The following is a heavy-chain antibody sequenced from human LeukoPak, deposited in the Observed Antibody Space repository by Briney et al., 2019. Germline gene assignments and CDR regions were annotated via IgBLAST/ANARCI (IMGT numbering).Heavy chain of an antibody. Sequence: GGSLRLSCAVSGFTFSDYAMSWVRQAPGEGLEWVSGISGSGGSTYYADSVQGRFTISRDNSKNTLYLQMNSLRADDTAVYYCAKSRGFSRDGNNPDYWGQGTLVTVSS. D-gene: IGHD5-24*01. CDR2: ISGSGGST. J-gene: IGHJ4*02. CDR1: GFTFSDYA. V-gene: IGHV3-23*01. CDR3: AKSRGFSRDGNNPDY.